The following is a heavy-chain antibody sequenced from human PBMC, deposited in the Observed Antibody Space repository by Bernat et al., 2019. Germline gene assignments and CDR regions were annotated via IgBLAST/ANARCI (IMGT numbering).Heavy chain of an antibody. Sequence: QEQLQESGPGLVKPSQTLSLTCIVSGYSISSGAVYWSCIRQQPGKGLEWIGYIYYSGITHYNPSLKSRVTVSVDTSKNQFSLRMNSVTVADTAVYYCARLGGEFVLVEPAEKHWYFDLWGRGTLGTVSS. D-gene: IGHD3-16*01. V-gene: IGHV4-31*03. J-gene: IGHJ2*01. CDR3: ARLGGEFVLVEPAEKHWYFDL. CDR2: IYYSGIT. CDR1: GYSISSGAVY.